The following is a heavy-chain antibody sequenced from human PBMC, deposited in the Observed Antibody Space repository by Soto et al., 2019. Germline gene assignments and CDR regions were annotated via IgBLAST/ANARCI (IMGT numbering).Heavy chain of an antibody. J-gene: IGHJ6*02. Sequence: QVPLVQSGAEVKKPGASVKVSCKASGYTFTSYGISWVRQAPGQGLEWLGWISAYNGNTNYAQKLQGRVTMTTDTSTSTAYMELRSLRSDDTAVYYCARDQVVVAATPDENYYYGMDVWGQGTTVTVSS. CDR1: GYTFTSYG. D-gene: IGHD2-15*01. V-gene: IGHV1-18*01. CDR2: ISAYNGNT. CDR3: ARDQVVVAATPDENYYYGMDV.